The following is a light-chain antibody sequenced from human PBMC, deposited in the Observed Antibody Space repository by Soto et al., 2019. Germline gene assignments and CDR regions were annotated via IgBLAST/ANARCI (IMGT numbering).Light chain of an antibody. J-gene: IGKJ3*01. V-gene: IGKV3-15*01. CDR3: QQYNNWPPWT. CDR1: ESVSSN. CDR2: GAS. Sequence: EIVMTQSPATLSVSPGERATLSCRASESVSSNLAWYQQKPGQAPRLPLYGASTGATGIPARFSGSGSGTEFTLTISSLQSEDFAVYYCQQYNNWPPWTFGPGTKVDIK.